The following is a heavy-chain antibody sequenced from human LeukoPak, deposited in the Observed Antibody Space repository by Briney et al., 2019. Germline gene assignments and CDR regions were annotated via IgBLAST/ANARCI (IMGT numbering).Heavy chain of an antibody. CDR1: GFTFSSYA. D-gene: IGHD3-22*01. CDR2: LSGSGGNT. CDR3: AKGSYYYDSADYFDY. Sequence: GGSLRLSCAASGFTFSSYAMSWVRQAPGKGLEWVSTLSGSGGNTYYADSVKGRVTISRDNSKNTMYLQMNSLRDEDTAVYHCAKGSYYYDSADYFDYWGQGTLVTVSS. J-gene: IGHJ4*02. V-gene: IGHV3-23*01.